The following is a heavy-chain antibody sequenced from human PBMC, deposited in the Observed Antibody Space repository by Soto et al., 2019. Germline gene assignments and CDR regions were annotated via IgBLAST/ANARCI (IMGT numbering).Heavy chain of an antibody. CDR3: ARDQSWHDLVWWFDP. Sequence: SVKVSCKASGGTFSSYAISWVRQAPGQGLEWMGGIIPIFGTANYAQKFQGRVTITADESTSTAYMELNSLTSEDTAVYYCARDQSWHDLVWWFDPWGQGTLVTVSS. CDR1: GGTFSSYA. D-gene: IGHD1-1*01. V-gene: IGHV1-69*13. CDR2: IIPIFGTA. J-gene: IGHJ5*02.